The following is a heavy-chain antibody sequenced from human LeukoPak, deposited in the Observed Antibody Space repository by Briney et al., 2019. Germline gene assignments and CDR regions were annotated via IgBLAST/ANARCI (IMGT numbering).Heavy chain of an antibody. Sequence: PGGSLRLSCAASGFTFSNAWMSWVRQAPGKGLEWVGRIKSKTDGGTTDYAAPVKGRFTISRDDSKNTLYLQMNSLKTEDTAVYYCTTEEIANYYDSSGFDYWGQGTLVTVSS. V-gene: IGHV3-15*01. D-gene: IGHD3-22*01. CDR2: IKSKTDGGTT. CDR1: GFTFSNAW. J-gene: IGHJ4*02. CDR3: TTEEIANYYDSSGFDY.